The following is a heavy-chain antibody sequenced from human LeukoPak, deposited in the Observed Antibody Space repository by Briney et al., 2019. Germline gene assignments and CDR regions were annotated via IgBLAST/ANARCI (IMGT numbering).Heavy chain of an antibody. CDR1: GGTFSSYA. D-gene: IGHD6-6*01. CDR2: IIPIFGTA. Sequence: SVKVSCKASGGTFSSYAISWVRQAPGQGLEWMGGIIPIFGTANYAQKFQGRVTITADESTSTAYMELSSLRSEDTAVYYCARGRPSSSRSLYYYYMDVWGKGTTVTVSS. J-gene: IGHJ6*03. CDR3: ARGRPSSSRSLYYYYMDV. V-gene: IGHV1-69*13.